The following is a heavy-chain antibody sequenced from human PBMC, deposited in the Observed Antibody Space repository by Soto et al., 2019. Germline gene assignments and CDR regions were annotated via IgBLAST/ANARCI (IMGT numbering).Heavy chain of an antibody. CDR1: GGSISSGGYS. V-gene: IGHV4-30-2*01. Sequence: SETLSLTCAVSGGSISSGGYSWTCLRQPPGKGLEWIGYIYHSGSTYYNPSLKSRVTISVDTSKNQFSLKLSSVTAADTAVYYCARRYGVYFDSWGQGTLVTVSS. D-gene: IGHD4-17*01. CDR2: IYHSGST. CDR3: ARRYGVYFDS. J-gene: IGHJ4*02.